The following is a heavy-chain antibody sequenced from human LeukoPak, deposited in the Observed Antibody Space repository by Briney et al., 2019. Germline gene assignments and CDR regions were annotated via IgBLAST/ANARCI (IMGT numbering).Heavy chain of an antibody. CDR2: INHSGNT. V-gene: IGHV4-34*01. J-gene: IGHJ4*02. Sequence: PADTLSLTCALYGRSFSVYYWIWPRHPPGEGLEWLGEINHSGNTNYYPSLKSRVTISVDTSNDQFSLKLTSVTAADTAVYYCARVGGYSGPRWVSLDYWGQGTLVTVSS. CDR1: GRSFSVYY. D-gene: IGHD5-12*01. CDR3: ARVGGYSGPRWVSLDY.